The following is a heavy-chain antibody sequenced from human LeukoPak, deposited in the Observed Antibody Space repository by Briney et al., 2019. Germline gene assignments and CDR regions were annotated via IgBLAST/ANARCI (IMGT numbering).Heavy chain of an antibody. CDR2: ISWNSGSI. V-gene: IGHV3-9*01. J-gene: IGHJ4*02. CDR1: GFTFDDYA. Sequence: PGRSLRLSCAASGFTFDDYAMHWVRQAPGKGLEWVSGISWNSGSIGYADSVKGRFTISRDNAKNSLYLQMNSLRAEDTALYYCAKDSDSGSCYYWGQGTLVTVSS. CDR3: AKDSDSGSCYY. D-gene: IGHD1-26*01.